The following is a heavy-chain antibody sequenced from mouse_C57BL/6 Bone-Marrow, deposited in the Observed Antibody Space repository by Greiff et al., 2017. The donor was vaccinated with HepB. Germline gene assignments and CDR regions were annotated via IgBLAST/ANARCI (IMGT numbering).Heavy chain of an antibody. D-gene: IGHD1-1*01. CDR3: TTARYVNYYAMDY. Sequence: EVHLVESGAELVRPGASVKLSCTASGFNIKDDYMHWVKQRPEQGLEWIGWIDPENGDTEYASKFQGKATITADTSSNTAYLQLSSLTSEDTDVYYCTTARYVNYYAMDYWGQGTSVTVSS. CDR2: IDPENGDT. J-gene: IGHJ4*01. V-gene: IGHV14-4*01. CDR1: GFNIKDDY.